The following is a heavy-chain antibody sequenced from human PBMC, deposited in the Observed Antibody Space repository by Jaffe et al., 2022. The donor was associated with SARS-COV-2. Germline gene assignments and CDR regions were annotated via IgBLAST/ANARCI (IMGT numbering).Heavy chain of an antibody. V-gene: IGHV3-30*18. CDR3: AKDGGGIAVAGFDY. CDR2: ISYDGSNK. D-gene: IGHD6-19*01. Sequence: QVQLVESGGGVVQPGRSLRLSCAASGFTFSSYGMHWVRQAPGKGLEWVAVISYDGSNKYYADSVKGRFTISRDNSKNTLYLQMNSLRAEDTAVYYCAKDGGGIAVAGFDYWGQGTLVTVSS. CDR1: GFTFSSYG. J-gene: IGHJ4*02.